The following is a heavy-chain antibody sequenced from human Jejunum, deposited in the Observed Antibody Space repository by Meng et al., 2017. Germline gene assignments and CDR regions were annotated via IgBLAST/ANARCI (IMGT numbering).Heavy chain of an antibody. CDR2: IFYSGTT. Sequence: QLQRQGSGPGLVKLSEPLSLPCAVSGGSISTAGYYWGWIRQSPGKGLEWIGSIFYSGTTYYNPSLKSRVTISIDTSKNQFSLKMNSVTAADTAVYYCARDTAGFGPWGQGTLVTVSS. J-gene: IGHJ5*02. CDR3: ARDTAGFGP. CDR1: GGSISTAGYY. D-gene: IGHD6-13*01. V-gene: IGHV4-39*07.